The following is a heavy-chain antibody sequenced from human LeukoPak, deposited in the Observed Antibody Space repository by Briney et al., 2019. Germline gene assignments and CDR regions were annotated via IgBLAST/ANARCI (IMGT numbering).Heavy chain of an antibody. CDR1: GASISSGSYY. J-gene: IGHJ5*02. CDR3: ARGTAGTIAARRRWFDP. Sequence: SETLSLTCTVSGASISSGSYYWNWIRQPPGKGLEWIGEINHSGSTNYNPSLKSRVTISVDTSKNQFSLKLSSVTAADTAVYYCARGTAGTIAARRRWFDPWGQGTLVTVSS. CDR2: INHSGST. V-gene: IGHV4-39*07. D-gene: IGHD6-6*01.